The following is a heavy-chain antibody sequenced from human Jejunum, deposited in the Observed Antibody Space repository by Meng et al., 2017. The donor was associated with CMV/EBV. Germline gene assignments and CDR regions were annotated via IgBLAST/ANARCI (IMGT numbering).Heavy chain of an antibody. CDR2: ITGSGDNT. Sequence: SLRLSCSASGFTFSSHSMGWVRQAPGKGLKWVASITGSGDNTYYADSVKGRFTISRDNSKNTLYLQMNSLRADDTAVYYCARLSDSWGQGTLVTVSS. D-gene: IGHD2-15*01. CDR1: GFTFSSHS. V-gene: IGHV3-23*01. CDR3: ARLSDS. J-gene: IGHJ4*02.